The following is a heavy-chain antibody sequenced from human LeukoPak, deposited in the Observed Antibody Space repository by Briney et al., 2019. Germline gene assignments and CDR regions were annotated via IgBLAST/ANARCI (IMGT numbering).Heavy chain of an antibody. Sequence: PSETLSLTCTVSGGSISSSSYYWGWIRQPPGKGLEWIGSIYYSGSTYYNPSLKSRVTISVDTSKNQFSLKLSSVTAADTAVYYCAREVGYYYDSSGPHDAFDIWGQGTMVTVSS. CDR3: AREVGYYYDSSGPHDAFDI. J-gene: IGHJ3*02. D-gene: IGHD3-22*01. CDR2: IYYSGST. CDR1: GGSISSSSYY. V-gene: IGHV4-39*07.